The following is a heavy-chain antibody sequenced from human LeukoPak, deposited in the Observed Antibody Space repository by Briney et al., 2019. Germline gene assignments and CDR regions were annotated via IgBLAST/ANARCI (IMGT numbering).Heavy chain of an antibody. J-gene: IGHJ3*02. CDR3: AKDQVPDYDYVWGSYPSGAFDI. Sequence: GGSLRLSCAASGFTFSSYWMSWVRQAPGKGLEWVANIRQDGSEQYYADSVKGRFTISRDNAKNSLYLQMNTLRPEDTAVYYCAKDQVPDYDYVWGSYPSGAFDIWGQGTMVTVSS. V-gene: IGHV3-7*01. CDR2: IRQDGSEQ. D-gene: IGHD3-16*02. CDR1: GFTFSSYW.